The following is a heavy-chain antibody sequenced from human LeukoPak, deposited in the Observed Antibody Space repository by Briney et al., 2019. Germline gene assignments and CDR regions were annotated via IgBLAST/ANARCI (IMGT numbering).Heavy chain of an antibody. CDR3: ARDYFESGVVDYGGNHDY. CDR1: GYTFTSYG. CDR2: ISAYNGNT. D-gene: IGHD4-23*01. V-gene: IGHV1-18*01. Sequence: ASVKVSCKASGYTFTSYGISWVRQAPGQGLEWMGWISAYNGNTNYAQKLQGRVTMTTDTSTSTAYMELRSLRSDDTAVYYCARDYFESGVVDYGGNHDYWGQGTLVTVSS. J-gene: IGHJ4*02.